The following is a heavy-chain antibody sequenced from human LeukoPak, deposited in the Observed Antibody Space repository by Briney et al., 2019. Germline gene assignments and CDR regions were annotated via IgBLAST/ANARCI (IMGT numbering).Heavy chain of an antibody. CDR3: ARGRGKSTYYNDSSGYYADY. Sequence: SETLSLTCAVYGGSFSGYYWSWIRQPPGKGLEWIGEINHSGSTNYNPSLKSRVTISVDTSKNQFSLKLSSVTAADTAVYYCARGRGKSTYYNDSSGYYADYWGQGTLVTVSS. CDR1: GGSFSGYY. V-gene: IGHV4-34*01. CDR2: INHSGST. D-gene: IGHD3-22*01. J-gene: IGHJ4*02.